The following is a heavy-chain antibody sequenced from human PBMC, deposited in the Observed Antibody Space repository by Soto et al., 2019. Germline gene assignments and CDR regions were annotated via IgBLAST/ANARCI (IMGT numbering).Heavy chain of an antibody. CDR3: AREGYSYGRGFRYYYYGMDV. D-gene: IGHD5-18*01. V-gene: IGHV3-72*01. CDR1: GFTFSDHY. CDR2: TRNKANSYTT. J-gene: IGHJ6*02. Sequence: GGSMRLSCAASGFTFSDHYMDWVRQAPGKGLEWVGRTRNKANSYTTEYAASVKGRFTISRDDSKNSLYLQMNSLKTEDTAVYYCAREGYSYGRGFRYYYYGMDVWGQGTTVTVSS.